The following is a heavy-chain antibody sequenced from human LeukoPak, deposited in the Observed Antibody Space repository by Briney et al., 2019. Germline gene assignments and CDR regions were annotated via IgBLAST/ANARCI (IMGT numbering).Heavy chain of an antibody. CDR1: GFTFSSYS. V-gene: IGHV3-23*01. Sequence: PGGSLRLSCAASGFTFSSYSMNWVRQAPGKGLEWVSAISGSGGNTYYADSVKGRFTISRDNSKNTLYLLMNSLRAEDTALYYCATVRGELPRPYFDSWGQGTLVTVSS. CDR3: ATVRGELPRPYFDS. J-gene: IGHJ4*02. D-gene: IGHD1-26*01. CDR2: ISGSGGNT.